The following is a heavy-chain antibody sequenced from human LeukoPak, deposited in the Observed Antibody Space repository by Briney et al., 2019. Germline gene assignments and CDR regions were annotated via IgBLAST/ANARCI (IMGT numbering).Heavy chain of an antibody. V-gene: IGHV3-7*03. CDR2: IKQDGSEK. CDR3: ARDSPYYYDSSGPHLDY. J-gene: IGHJ4*02. D-gene: IGHD3-22*01. Sequence: GGSLRLSCAASGFTFSSYWMSWVRQAPGKGLEWVANIKQDGSEKYYVDSVKGRFTISRDNAKNSLYLQMNSLRAGDTAVYYCARDSPYYYDSSGPHLDYWGQGTLVTVSS. CDR1: GFTFSSYW.